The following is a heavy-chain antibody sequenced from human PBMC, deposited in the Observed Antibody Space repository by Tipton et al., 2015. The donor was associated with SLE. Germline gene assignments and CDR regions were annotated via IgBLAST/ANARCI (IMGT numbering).Heavy chain of an antibody. D-gene: IGHD3-10*01. J-gene: IGHJ5*02. Sequence: SLRLSCAASGFTFSSYAMSWVRQAPGKGLEWVSGISGSGGSTYYADSVKGRFTISRDNSKNTLYLQMNSLRAEDTAVYYCAKGGSGSYYRVDWFDPWGQGTLVTVSS. CDR2: ISGSGGST. CDR1: GFTFSSYA. CDR3: AKGGSGSYYRVDWFDP. V-gene: IGHV3-23*01.